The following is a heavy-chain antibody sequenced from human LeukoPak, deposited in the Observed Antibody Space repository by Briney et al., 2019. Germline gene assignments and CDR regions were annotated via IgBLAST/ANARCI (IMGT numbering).Heavy chain of an antibody. CDR1: GGSISSYY. D-gene: IGHD6-13*01. CDR3: ARDHGLAAAGTFVY. V-gene: IGHV4-59*01. CDR2: IYYSGST. J-gene: IGHJ4*02. Sequence: PSETLSLTCTVSGGSISSYYWSWIRQPPGKGLEWIGYIYYSGSTNYNPSLKSRVTISVDTSKNQFSLKLSSVTAADTAVYYCARDHGLAAAGTFVYWGQGTLVTVSS.